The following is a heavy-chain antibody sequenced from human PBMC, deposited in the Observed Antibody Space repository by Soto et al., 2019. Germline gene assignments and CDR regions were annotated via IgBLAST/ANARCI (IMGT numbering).Heavy chain of an antibody. CDR2: ISGSGGST. D-gene: IGHD3-22*01. J-gene: IGHJ4*02. CDR1: GFTFSSYA. V-gene: IGHV3-23*01. CDR3: AKAYYYDSSGYNPFDY. Sequence: HPGGSLRLSCAASGFTFSSYAMSWVRQAPGKGLEWVSAISGSGGSTYYADSVKGRFTISRDNSKNTLYLQMNSLRAEDTAVYYCAKAYYYDSSGYNPFDYWGQGTLVTVSS.